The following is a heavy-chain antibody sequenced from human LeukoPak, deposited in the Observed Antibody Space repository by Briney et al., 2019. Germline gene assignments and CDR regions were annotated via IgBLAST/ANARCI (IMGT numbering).Heavy chain of an antibody. CDR2: IYAAGNI. CDR3: AKDTYYYDSSGYCV. Sequence: GGSLRLSCAASGFTFSAYDMHWVRQGSGEVLEWVGTIYAAGNIYYADSVQGRFTISRENAKNSLYLQMNSLRAEDTALYYCAKDTYYYDSSGYCVWGQGTLVTVSS. V-gene: IGHV3-13*01. J-gene: IGHJ4*02. CDR1: GFTFSAYD. D-gene: IGHD3-22*01.